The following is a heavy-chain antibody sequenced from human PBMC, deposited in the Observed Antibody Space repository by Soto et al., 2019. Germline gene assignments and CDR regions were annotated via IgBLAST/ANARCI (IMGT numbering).Heavy chain of an antibody. CDR3: ARGAFRGVVVADAFDI. J-gene: IGHJ3*02. CDR1: GDSVSSNSAA. CDR2: TYYRSKWYN. D-gene: IGHD2-2*01. V-gene: IGHV6-1*01. Sequence: SQTLSLTCAISGDSVSSNSAAWNWIRQSPSRGLEWLGRTYYRSKWYNDYAVSVKSRITINPDTSKNQFSLQLNSVTPEDTAVYYCARGAFRGVVVADAFDIWGQGTMVTVPS.